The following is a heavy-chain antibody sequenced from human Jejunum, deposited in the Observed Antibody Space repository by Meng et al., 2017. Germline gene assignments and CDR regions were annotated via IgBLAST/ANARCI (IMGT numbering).Heavy chain of an antibody. D-gene: IGHD2/OR15-2a*01. Sequence: QGQLQESCPGLVKPSGTLALTCAVSGGSISNNNWWSWVRQPPGKGLEWIGEISHTGRINYNPSLKSRVTMSLDKSKNQFSLDLTSVTGADTAVYYCARDLLDPNIAATGWFDPWGQGTLVTVSS. V-gene: IGHV4-4*02. CDR1: GGSISNNNW. J-gene: IGHJ5*02. CDR2: ISHTGRI. CDR3: ARDLLDPNIAATGWFDP.